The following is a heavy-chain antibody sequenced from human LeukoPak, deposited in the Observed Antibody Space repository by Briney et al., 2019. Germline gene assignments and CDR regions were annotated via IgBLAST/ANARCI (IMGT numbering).Heavy chain of an antibody. J-gene: IGHJ4*02. CDR3: AKWFNYYDSSGYDY. D-gene: IGHD3-22*01. V-gene: IGHV3-30*18. CDR1: GFTFSTYA. Sequence: GGSLRLSCAASGFTFSTYAMHWVRQAPGKGLEWVAVISDDGSNKYYADSVKGRFTISRDNSKNTLYLQMNSLRAEDTAVYYCAKWFNYYDSSGYDYWGQGTLVTVSS. CDR2: ISDDGSNK.